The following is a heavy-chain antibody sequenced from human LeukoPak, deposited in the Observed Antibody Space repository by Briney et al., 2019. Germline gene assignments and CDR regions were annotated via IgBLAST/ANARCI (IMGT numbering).Heavy chain of an antibody. CDR3: ARGLTMVRGVIPSWFDP. V-gene: IGHV1-8*01. CDR1: GYTFTSYD. Sequence: ASVKVSCKASGYTFTSYDINWVQQATGQGLEWMGWMNPNSGNTGYAQKFQGRVTMTRNTSISTAYMELSSLRSEDTAAYYCARGLTMVRGVIPSWFDPWGQGTLVTVSS. D-gene: IGHD3-10*01. J-gene: IGHJ5*02. CDR2: MNPNSGNT.